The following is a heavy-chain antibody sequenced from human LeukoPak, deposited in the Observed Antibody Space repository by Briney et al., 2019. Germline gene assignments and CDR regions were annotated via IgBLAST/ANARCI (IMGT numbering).Heavy chain of an antibody. Sequence: SETLSLTCAVSGASISGGVYYRSWIRQPAGKAPEWLGRIYISGTTNYSPSLKRRLTISIDTSKNQFSLKLSSVTAADTAVYYCAREIPEGSGMALDYWGQGTLVTVSS. CDR3: AREIPEGSGMALDY. D-gene: IGHD3-10*01. CDR1: GASISGGVYY. V-gene: IGHV4-61*02. J-gene: IGHJ4*02. CDR2: IYISGTT.